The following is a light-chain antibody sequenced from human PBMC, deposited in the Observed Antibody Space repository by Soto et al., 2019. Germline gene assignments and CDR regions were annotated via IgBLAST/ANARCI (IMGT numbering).Light chain of an antibody. CDR3: QHYNIYSEA. Sequence: DIPMTQSPSTLSASVGDRVTITCRASQSISSWLAWYQQKPGKAPKLLIYDASSLESGVPSRFSGSGSGTEFTLTISSLQPDDFATYYCQHYNIYSEAFGQGTKVDIK. J-gene: IGKJ1*01. CDR1: QSISSW. V-gene: IGKV1-5*01. CDR2: DAS.